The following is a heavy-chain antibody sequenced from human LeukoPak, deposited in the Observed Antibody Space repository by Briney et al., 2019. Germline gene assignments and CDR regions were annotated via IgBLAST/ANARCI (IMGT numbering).Heavy chain of an antibody. CDR1: GFTFSSYA. J-gene: IGHJ4*02. V-gene: IGHV3-30-3*01. CDR3: ARDRRYYDSSGYYDYFDY. D-gene: IGHD3-22*01. Sequence: GGSLRLSCAASGFTFSSYAMHWVRQAPGKGLEWVAVISYDGSNKYYADSVKGRFTISRDNSKNTLYLQMNSLRAEDTAVCYCARDRRYYDSSGYYDYFDYWGQGTLVTVSS. CDR2: ISYDGSNK.